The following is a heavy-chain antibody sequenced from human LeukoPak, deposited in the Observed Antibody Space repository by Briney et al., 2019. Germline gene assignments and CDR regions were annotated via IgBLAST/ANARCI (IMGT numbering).Heavy chain of an antibody. CDR1: GFTVSSNY. V-gene: IGHV3-66*01. J-gene: IGHJ4*02. CDR2: IYSGGST. CDR3: ARAGYGYDLDY. D-gene: IGHD5-18*01. Sequence: PGGSLRLSCAASGFTVSSNYMSWVRQAPGKGLEWVSVIYSGGSTYYADSVKGRFTISRDNSKNTLYLQMNSLRAEDTAVYYCARAGYGYDLDYWGQGTLVTVSS.